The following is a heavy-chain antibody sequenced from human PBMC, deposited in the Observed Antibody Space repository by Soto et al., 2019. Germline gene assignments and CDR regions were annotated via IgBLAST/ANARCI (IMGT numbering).Heavy chain of an antibody. CDR3: ARVLIGRAGYDAFDI. V-gene: IGHV1-18*01. Sequence: ASVKVSCKASGYTFTSYGISWVRQAPEQGLEWMGWISAYNGNTNYAQKLQGRVTMTTDTSTSTAYMELRSLRSDDTAVYYCARVLIGRAGYDAFDIWGQGTMVTVSS. CDR1: GYTFTSYG. J-gene: IGHJ3*02. D-gene: IGHD3-16*02. CDR2: ISAYNGNT.